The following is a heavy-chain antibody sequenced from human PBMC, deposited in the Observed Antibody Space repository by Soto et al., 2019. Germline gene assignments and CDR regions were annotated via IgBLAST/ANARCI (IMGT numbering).Heavy chain of an antibody. V-gene: IGHV3-9*01. CDR3: AKSTGGTANGMDV. CDR1: GFSFGDYG. Sequence: EVQLVQSGGGLVQPGRSLRLSCAASGFSFGDYGMHWVRQAPGKGLEWVSGISWSGGSIGYADSVKGRFSISRDNAKNTLYLQMNSLRAEDTALYYGAKSTGGTANGMDVWGQGTTVTVSS. CDR2: ISWSGGSI. D-gene: IGHD2-8*02. J-gene: IGHJ6*02.